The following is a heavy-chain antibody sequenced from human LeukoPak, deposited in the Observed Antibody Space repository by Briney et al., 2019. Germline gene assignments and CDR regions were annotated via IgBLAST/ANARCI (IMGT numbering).Heavy chain of an antibody. Sequence: PGGSLRLSCAASGFTFSSYSMNWVHQAPGKGLEWVSYISSSSSTIYYADSVKGRFTISRDNAKNSLYLQMNSLRAEDTAVYYCAIGDGGYSIENPAYGMDVWGQGTTVTVSS. J-gene: IGHJ6*02. CDR3: AIGDGGYSIENPAYGMDV. CDR2: ISSSSSTI. D-gene: IGHD3-22*01. CDR1: GFTFSSYS. V-gene: IGHV3-48*01.